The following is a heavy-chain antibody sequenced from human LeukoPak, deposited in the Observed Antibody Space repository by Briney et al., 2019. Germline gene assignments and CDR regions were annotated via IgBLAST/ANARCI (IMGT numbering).Heavy chain of an antibody. J-gene: IGHJ4*02. CDR1: GYTFTSYG. D-gene: IGHD3-22*01. CDR3: ARTLGITMIVAQALEFDY. CDR2: ISAYNGNT. V-gene: IGHV1-18*01. Sequence: GASVKVSCKASGYTFTSYGISWVRQAPGQGLEWMGWISAYNGNTNYAQKLQDRVTMTTDTSTSTAYMELRSLRSDDTAVYYCARTLGITMIVAQALEFDYWGQGTLVTVSS.